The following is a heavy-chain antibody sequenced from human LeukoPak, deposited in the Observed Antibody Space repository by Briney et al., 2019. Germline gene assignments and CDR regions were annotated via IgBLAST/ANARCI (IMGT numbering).Heavy chain of an antibody. V-gene: IGHV3-7*05. Sequence: PGGSLRLSCAASGFTFTNYWMNWVRQAPGKGLEWVANIKPDGSDQYYVDSVKGRFTISRDNAKNSLSLQMNSLRAEDTAVCYCASENFVNWGQGTLVTVSS. CDR3: ASENFVN. J-gene: IGHJ4*02. CDR1: GFTFTNYW. CDR2: IKPDGSDQ. D-gene: IGHD1-7*01.